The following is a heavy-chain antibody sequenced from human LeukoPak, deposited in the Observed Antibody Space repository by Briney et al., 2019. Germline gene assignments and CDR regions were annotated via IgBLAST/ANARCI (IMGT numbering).Heavy chain of an antibody. CDR3: ARENSSGYYYVGYFDY. D-gene: IGHD3-22*01. V-gene: IGHV3-53*01. CDR2: IYSGGST. Sequence: GGSVRLSCAASGFTVSSNYMSWVRQAPGKGLEWVSVIYSGGSTYYADSVKGRFTISRDNSKNTLYLQMNSLRAEDTAVYYCARENSSGYYYVGYFDYWGQGTLVTVSS. J-gene: IGHJ4*02. CDR1: GFTVSSNY.